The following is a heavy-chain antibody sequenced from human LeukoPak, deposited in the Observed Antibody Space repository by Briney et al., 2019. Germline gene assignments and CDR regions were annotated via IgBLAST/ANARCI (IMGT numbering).Heavy chain of an antibody. CDR2: ISSSSSYI. CDR1: GFTFSSYS. J-gene: IGHJ6*02. D-gene: IGHD6-13*01. V-gene: IGHV3-21*01. Sequence: PGGSLRLSCAASGFTFSSYSMNWVRQAPGKGLEWVSSISSSSSYIYYADSVKGRFTISRDNAKNSLYLQMNSLRAEDTAVYYCARDGRGIAAAGTLPGDYYYGMDVWGQGTTVTVSS. CDR3: ARDGRGIAAAGTLPGDYYYGMDV.